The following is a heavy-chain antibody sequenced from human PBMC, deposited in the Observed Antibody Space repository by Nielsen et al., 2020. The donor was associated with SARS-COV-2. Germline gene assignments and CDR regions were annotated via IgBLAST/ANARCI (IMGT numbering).Heavy chain of an antibody. J-gene: IGHJ4*02. D-gene: IGHD4-17*01. CDR3: ARGYGDYYFDY. CDR2: IYSGGST. Sequence: GESLKISCAASGFTFSTYAMSWVRQAPGKGLEWVSVIYSGGSTYYADSVKGRFTISRDNSKNTLYLQMNSLRAEDTAVYYCARGYGDYYFDYWGQGTLVTVSS. V-gene: IGHV3-53*01. CDR1: GFTFSTYA.